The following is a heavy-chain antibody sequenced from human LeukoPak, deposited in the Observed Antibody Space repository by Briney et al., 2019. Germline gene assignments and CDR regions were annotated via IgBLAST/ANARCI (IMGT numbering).Heavy chain of an antibody. CDR2: IYTSGST. CDR3: ARGVSSTSLPPPYYYYMDV. Sequence: PSETLSLTCIVSGGSITSGSYYWSWIRQPAGKGLEWIGRIYTSGSTNYNPSLKSRVTISVDTSKNQFSLKLSSVTAADTAVYYCARGVSSTSLPPPYYYYMDVWGKGTTVTVSS. V-gene: IGHV4-61*02. D-gene: IGHD2-2*01. CDR1: GGSITSGSYY. J-gene: IGHJ6*03.